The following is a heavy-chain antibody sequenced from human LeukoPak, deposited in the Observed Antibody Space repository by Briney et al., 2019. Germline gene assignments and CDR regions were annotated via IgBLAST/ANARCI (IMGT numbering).Heavy chain of an antibody. D-gene: IGHD5-24*01. CDR2: IYPNGYT. Sequence: PGGSLRLSCVVSGFIFSDYWMNWVRQAPGKGLEWVSIIYPNGYTYYADSVKGRFTISRDNSKNTLYLQMNSLRAEDTALYFCARDNSPSDGYILFDDWGQGTLVTVSS. CDR1: GFIFSDYW. J-gene: IGHJ5*02. CDR3: ARDNSPSDGYILFDD. V-gene: IGHV3-53*01.